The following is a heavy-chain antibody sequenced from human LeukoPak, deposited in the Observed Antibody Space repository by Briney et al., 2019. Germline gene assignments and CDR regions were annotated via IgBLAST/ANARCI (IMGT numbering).Heavy chain of an antibody. CDR3: ARAPRDRGYCGATSCFEYMDV. CDR2: IFYNGNT. D-gene: IGHD2-2*01. V-gene: IGHV4-59*01. J-gene: IGHJ6*03. CDR1: TGAIRTYL. Sequence: KSSETLSLTCSVSTGAIRTYLWSWLRQPPGKGLEWIAYIFYNGNTKYNPSLKSRVTISVDTSKTQFSLKVTSVTAADTAVYYCARAPRDRGYCGATSCFEYMDVWGRGTTVTISS.